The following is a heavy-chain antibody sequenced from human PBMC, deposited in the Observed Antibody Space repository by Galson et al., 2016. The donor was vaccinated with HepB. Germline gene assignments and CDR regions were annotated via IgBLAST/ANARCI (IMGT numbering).Heavy chain of an antibody. J-gene: IGHJ4*02. Sequence: SLRLSCAASGFTVTNYYMNWVRQAPGKGLKWTSVFYVGDKKNYANPLKGRFPIPRDKSRNTLFLQLNGLRDEDTATYYCARGVGLTGPPFFAYWGQGALVTVSS. D-gene: IGHD1-26*01. V-gene: IGHV3-53*01. CDR3: ARGVGLTGPPFFAY. CDR1: GFTVTNYY. CDR2: FYVGDKK.